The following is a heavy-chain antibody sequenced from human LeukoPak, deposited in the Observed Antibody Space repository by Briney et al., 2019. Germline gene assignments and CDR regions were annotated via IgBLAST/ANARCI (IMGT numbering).Heavy chain of an antibody. CDR2: ISYDGSNK. CDR1: GFTFNIYA. V-gene: IGHV3-30-3*01. CDR3: ARPGDTAVVTAYDF. Sequence: GGSLRLSCEASGFTFNIYAMHWVRQAPGKGLEWVAVISYDGSNKNYPDSVKGRFTISGDNSKNTLYLQMNSLRAEDTAVYYCARPGDTAVVTAYDFWGQGTLVTVST. D-gene: IGHD4-23*01. J-gene: IGHJ4*02.